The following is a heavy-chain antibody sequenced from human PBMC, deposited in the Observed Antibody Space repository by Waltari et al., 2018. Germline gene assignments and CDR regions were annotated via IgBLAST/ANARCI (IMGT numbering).Heavy chain of an antibody. Sequence: QVQLQESGPGLVKPSETLSLTCAVSGYSISSGYYWGWIRQPPGKGLEWIGGINHSGGAYYNPSLKSRVTISVDTCKNQFSLKLSSVTAADTAVYYCASSDYDIWTGDDAFDIWGQGTMVTVSS. J-gene: IGHJ3*02. CDR3: ASSDYDIWTGDDAFDI. CDR1: GYSISSGYY. CDR2: INHSGGA. D-gene: IGHD3-9*01. V-gene: IGHV4-38-2*01.